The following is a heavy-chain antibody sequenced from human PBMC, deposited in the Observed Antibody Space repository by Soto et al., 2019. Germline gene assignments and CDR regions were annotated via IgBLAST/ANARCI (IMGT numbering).Heavy chain of an antibody. CDR1: GGSISSSSYY. Sequence: SETLSLTCTVSGGSISSSSYYWGWIRQPPGKGLEWIGSIYYSGSTYYNPSLKSRVTISVDTSKSQFSLKLSSVTAADTAVYYCARHSTDYDFWSGYYRPSNDYYYMDVWGKGTTVSVSS. CDR2: IYYSGST. D-gene: IGHD3-3*01. J-gene: IGHJ6*03. CDR3: ARHSTDYDFWSGYYRPSNDYYYMDV. V-gene: IGHV4-39*01.